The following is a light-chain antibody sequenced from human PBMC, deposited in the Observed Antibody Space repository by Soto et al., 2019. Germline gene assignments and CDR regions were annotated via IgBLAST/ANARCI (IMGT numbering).Light chain of an antibody. Sequence: VVMTQSGLSLPVTPLDPASISCRASQSLLHSNGYNYLDWYLQKPGQSPQLLIYLGSNRSSGVPDRFSGSGSGTDFTLKISRVEAEDVGVYYCMQALQTRTFGQGTKVDI. CDR3: MQALQTRT. V-gene: IGKV2-28*01. CDR2: LGS. J-gene: IGKJ1*01. CDR1: QSLLHSNGYNY.